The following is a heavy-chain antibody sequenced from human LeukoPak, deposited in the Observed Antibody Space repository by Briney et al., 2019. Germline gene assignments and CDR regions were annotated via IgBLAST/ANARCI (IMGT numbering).Heavy chain of an antibody. CDR3: ARGFVGAPPIDY. CDR2: ISYDGSNK. CDR1: GFTFSSYA. Sequence: GGSLRLSCAASGFTFSSYAMHWVRQVPGKGLEWVAVISYDGSNKYYADSVKGRFTISRDNSKNTLYLQMNSLRAEDTAVYYCARGFVGAPPIDYWGQGTLVTVSS. D-gene: IGHD1-26*01. V-gene: IGHV3-30-3*01. J-gene: IGHJ4*02.